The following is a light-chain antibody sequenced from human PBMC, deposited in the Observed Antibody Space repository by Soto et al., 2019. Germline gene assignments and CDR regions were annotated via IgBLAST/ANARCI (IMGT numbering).Light chain of an antibody. CDR2: GAS. CDR3: QKYGSSPQVT. Sequence: DIVLTQSPGTLSLLPGQRDTLSCRASQIVTNNYLAWYQQKPGQAPRLLMYGASTRATGIPDRFSGSGSGTDFTLTISRLEPEDFAVYYCQKYGSSPQVTLGQGTRVELK. CDR1: QIVTNNY. V-gene: IGKV3-20*01. J-gene: IGKJ5*01.